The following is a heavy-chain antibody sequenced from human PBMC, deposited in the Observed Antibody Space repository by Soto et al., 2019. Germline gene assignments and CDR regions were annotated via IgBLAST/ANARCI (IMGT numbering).Heavy chain of an antibody. D-gene: IGHD5-18*01. Sequence: SETLSLTCAVYGGSFSGYYWSWVRQPPGKGPEWIGEINHSGSTKNNPSLESRVTISVDASKNQFSLKLTSMTAADTAVYYCSRSIQGWTPFDYWGQGTLVTVSS. J-gene: IGHJ4*02. CDR3: SRSIQGWTPFDY. CDR2: INHSGST. V-gene: IGHV4-34*01. CDR1: GGSFSGYY.